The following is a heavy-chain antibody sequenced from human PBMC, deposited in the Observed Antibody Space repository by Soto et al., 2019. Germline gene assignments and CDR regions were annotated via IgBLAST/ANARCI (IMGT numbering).Heavy chain of an antibody. CDR3: AGVITMVRGPIAHPGVGGFDI. J-gene: IGHJ3*02. V-gene: IGHV3-20*01. D-gene: IGHD3-10*01. CDR1: GFTFDDYG. Sequence: GGSLRLSCAASGFTFDDYGMSWVRQAPGKGLEWVSGINWNGGSTGYADSVKGRFTISRDNAKNSLYLQMNSLRAEDTALYHCAGVITMVRGPIAHPGVGGFDIWGQGTMVTVSS. CDR2: INWNGGST.